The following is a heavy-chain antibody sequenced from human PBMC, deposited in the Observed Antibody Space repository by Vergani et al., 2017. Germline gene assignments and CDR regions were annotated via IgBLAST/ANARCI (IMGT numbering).Heavy chain of an antibody. V-gene: IGHV3-9*01. Sequence: EVQLLESGGNLVQPGGSLRLSCAASGFTFDDYAMHWVRQAPGKGLEWVSGINWNSDSIAYADSVKGRFTISRDNSKNTLFLQMNSLRPEDTAVYYCARDTVTGSRYFDYWGQGTLVTVSS. CDR2: INWNSDSI. J-gene: IGHJ4*02. D-gene: IGHD6-19*01. CDR3: ARDTVTGSRYFDY. CDR1: GFTFDDYA.